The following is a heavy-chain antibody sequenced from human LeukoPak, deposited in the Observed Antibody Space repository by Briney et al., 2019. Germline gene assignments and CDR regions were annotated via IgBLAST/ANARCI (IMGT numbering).Heavy chain of an antibody. CDR1: GGSISSYY. CDR3: ATTTSGGDAFDI. J-gene: IGHJ3*02. D-gene: IGHD1-26*01. CDR2: IYYSGST. V-gene: IGHV4-59*01. Sequence: PSETLSLTCTVSGGSISSYYWSWIRQPPGKGLEWIGYIYYSGSTNYNPSLKSRVTISVDTSNNQFSLNLKSVTAADTAVYYCATTTSGGDAFDIWGQGTMVTVSS.